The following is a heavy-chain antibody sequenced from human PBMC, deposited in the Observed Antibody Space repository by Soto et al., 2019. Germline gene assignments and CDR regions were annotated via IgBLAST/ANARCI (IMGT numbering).Heavy chain of an antibody. V-gene: IGHV4-59*02. CDR1: GDSVTSHY. J-gene: IGHJ5*02. CDR3: ARAFYSGYDTNWFDP. D-gene: IGHD5-12*01. CDR2: MYYSGFS. Sequence: SETLSLTCSFSGDSVTSHYLTWIRQSPGKGLEWIGYMYYSGFSYYNPSLKSRVTISVDTSKNQFTLKLSSVTAADTAVYYCARAFYSGYDTNWFDPWGQGTLVTVSS.